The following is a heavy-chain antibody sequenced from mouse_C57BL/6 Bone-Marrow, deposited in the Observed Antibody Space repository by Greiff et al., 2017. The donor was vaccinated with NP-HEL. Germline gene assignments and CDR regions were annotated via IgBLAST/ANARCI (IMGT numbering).Heavy chain of an antibody. V-gene: IGHV5-6*01. D-gene: IGHD4-1*01. CDR1: GFTFSSYG. CDR3: ARHKELGRHYAMDY. CDR2: ISSGGSYT. J-gene: IGHJ4*01. Sequence: EVKLMESGGDLVKPGGSLKLSCAASGFTFSSYGMSWVRQTPDKRLEWVATISSGGSYTYYPDSVKGRFTISRDNAKNTLYLQMSSLKSEDTAMYYCARHKELGRHYAMDYWGQGTSVTVSS.